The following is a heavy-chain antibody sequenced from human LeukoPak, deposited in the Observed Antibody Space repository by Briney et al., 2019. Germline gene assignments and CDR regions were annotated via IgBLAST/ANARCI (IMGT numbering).Heavy chain of an antibody. Sequence: GGSLTLSCAASACTFTSYGLHWVRQPPAKGLERVSFIRHDGSNKYYADSVKGRFIISRDNSKNTLYLQMNSLRVEDTAVYYCAKEAFGSGEKMADDWRQGTLVPVSS. V-gene: IGHV3-30*02. D-gene: IGHD3-10*01. CDR1: ACTFTSYG. CDR3: AKEAFGSGEKMADD. CDR2: IRHDGSNK. J-gene: IGHJ4*02.